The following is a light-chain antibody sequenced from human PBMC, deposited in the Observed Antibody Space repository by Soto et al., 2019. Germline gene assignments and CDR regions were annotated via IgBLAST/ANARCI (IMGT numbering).Light chain of an antibody. CDR1: SSDVGSYKF. Sequence: QSALTQPASVSGSPGQSITISCTGTSSDVGSYKFVSWYQQYPGKAPKLMIYEVSHRPSGVSNRFSGSKSANTASLTISGLQAEDEADYYCTSYTSSSTLVVFGGGTKLTVL. CDR3: TSYTSSSTLVV. V-gene: IGLV2-14*02. J-gene: IGLJ2*01. CDR2: EVS.